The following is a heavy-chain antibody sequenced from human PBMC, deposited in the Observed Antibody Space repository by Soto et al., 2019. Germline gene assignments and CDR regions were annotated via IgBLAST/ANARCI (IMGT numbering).Heavy chain of an antibody. J-gene: IGHJ6*02. CDR3: ARDSYSSGWYLNYYYYYGMDV. CDR1: GGSISSYY. Sequence: QVQLQESGPGLVKPSETLSLTCTVSGGSISSYYWSWIRQPPGKGLEWIGYIYYSGSTNYNPPLKSRVTISVDTSKNQFSLKLSSVTAADTAVYYCARDSYSSGWYLNYYYYYGMDVWGQGTTVTVSS. V-gene: IGHV4-59*01. CDR2: IYYSGST. D-gene: IGHD6-19*01.